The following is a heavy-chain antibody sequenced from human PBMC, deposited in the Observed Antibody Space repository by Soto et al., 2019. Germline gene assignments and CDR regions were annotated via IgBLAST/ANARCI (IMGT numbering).Heavy chain of an antibody. Sequence: PGGSLRLSCVASGFTFGHFDMNWVRQTPGKGLGWVSYISSSSTTIYYADSLKGRFTISRDNARNSLYLQMNSLRDEDTAVYYCAGDASGYYHYLSWGQGTLVTVSS. J-gene: IGHJ4*02. CDR1: GFTFGHFD. CDR3: AGDASGYYHYLS. CDR2: ISSSSTTI. D-gene: IGHD3-22*01. V-gene: IGHV3-48*02.